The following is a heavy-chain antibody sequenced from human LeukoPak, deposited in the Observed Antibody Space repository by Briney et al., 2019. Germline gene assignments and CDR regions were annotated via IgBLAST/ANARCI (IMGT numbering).Heavy chain of an antibody. D-gene: IGHD3-10*01. CDR3: AKGKFTMVRGVMDV. V-gene: IGHV3-43*02. Sequence: GGSLRLSCAASGFPFDDYAMHWVRHAPGKGLEWVSLISGDGGSTYYADSVKGRFTISRDNSKNSLYLQMSSLRTEDTALYYCAKGKFTMVRGVMDVWGQGTTVTVSS. CDR1: GFPFDDYA. J-gene: IGHJ6*02. CDR2: ISGDGGST.